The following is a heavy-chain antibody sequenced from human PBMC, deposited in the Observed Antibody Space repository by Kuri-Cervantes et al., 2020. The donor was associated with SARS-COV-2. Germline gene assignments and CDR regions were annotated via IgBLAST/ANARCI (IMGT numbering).Heavy chain of an antibody. CDR3: ARGRINLGYCSGGSCMYFDY. CDR2: IYYSGST. V-gene: IGHV4-34*11. Sequence: SETLSLTCAVYGGSFSGYYWSWIRQPPGKGLEWIGYIYYSGSTNYNPSLKSRVTISVDTSKNQFSLNLSSVTAADTAVYYCARGRINLGYCSGGSCMYFDYWGQGTLVTVSS. CDR1: GGSFSGYY. D-gene: IGHD2-15*01. J-gene: IGHJ4*02.